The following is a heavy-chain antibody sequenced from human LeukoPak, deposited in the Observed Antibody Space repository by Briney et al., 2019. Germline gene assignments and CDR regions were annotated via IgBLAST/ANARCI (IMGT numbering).Heavy chain of an antibody. Sequence: ASVRVSCKASGYSFIGYYIRWVRQAPGKGPEWMGWINPNSGSTNYARKFQGRITITRDTSISTAYLELSRLISDDTAVHYCARELVATIPPYYYGLDVWGQGTTVTVSS. J-gene: IGHJ6*02. V-gene: IGHV1-2*02. CDR1: GYSFIGYY. CDR2: INPNSGST. CDR3: ARELVATIPPYYYGLDV. D-gene: IGHD5-12*01.